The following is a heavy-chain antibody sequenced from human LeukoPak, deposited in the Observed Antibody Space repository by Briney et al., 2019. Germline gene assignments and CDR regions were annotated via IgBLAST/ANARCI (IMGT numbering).Heavy chain of an antibody. V-gene: IGHV1-69*13. CDR2: IIPIFGTA. CDR1: GGTFSSYA. D-gene: IGHD3-9*01. CDR3: ARVALRYFDWPFDY. Sequence: SVKVSCKASGGTFSSYAISWVRQAPGQGLEWMRGIIPIFGTANYAQKFQGRVTITADESTSTAYMELSSLRSEDTAVYYCARVALRYFDWPFDYWGQGTLVTVSS. J-gene: IGHJ4*02.